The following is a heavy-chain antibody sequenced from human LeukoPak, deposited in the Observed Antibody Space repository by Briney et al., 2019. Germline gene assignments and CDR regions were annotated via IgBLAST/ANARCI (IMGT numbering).Heavy chain of an antibody. J-gene: IGHJ3*02. Sequence: GGSLRLSCAASGFTFSSYAMSWVRQAPGKGLEWVSAISGSGGSTYYADSVKGRFTISRDNAKNSLYLQMNSLRAEDTAVYYCARGYCSSTSCLIAAFDIWGQGTMVTVSS. CDR3: ARGYCSSTSCLIAAFDI. CDR1: GFTFSSYA. V-gene: IGHV3-23*01. D-gene: IGHD2-2*01. CDR2: ISGSGGST.